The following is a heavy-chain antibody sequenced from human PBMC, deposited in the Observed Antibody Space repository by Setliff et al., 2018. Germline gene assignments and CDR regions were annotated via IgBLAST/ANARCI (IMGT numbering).Heavy chain of an antibody. CDR3: ARGYPDAYNFDY. J-gene: IGHJ4*02. Sequence: GSLRLSCAASGFTFGDYYMSWIRQAPGKGLEWVSYISRGGNTIYYADSVKGRFTISRDNAKNSLYLQMNSLRAEDTAVYYCARGYPDAYNFDYWGQGTLVTVSS. CDR2: ISRGGNTI. V-gene: IGHV3-11*04. CDR1: GFTFGDYY. D-gene: IGHD1-1*01.